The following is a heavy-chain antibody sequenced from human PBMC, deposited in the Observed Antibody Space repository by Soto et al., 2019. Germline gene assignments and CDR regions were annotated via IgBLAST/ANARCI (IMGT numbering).Heavy chain of an antibody. Sequence: QVQLVQSGAEVKKPGASVKVSCKASGYTFTSYYMHWVRQAPGQGLEWMGIINPSGGSTSYAQKCRGRVTMNRYTYTISVYMERSSLRSEDTYVYYCARERMAARPGWFDPWGQGTMVTVSS. CDR1: GYTFTSYY. J-gene: IGHJ5*02. CDR2: INPSGGST. V-gene: IGHV1-46*01. D-gene: IGHD6-6*01. CDR3: ARERMAARPGWFDP.